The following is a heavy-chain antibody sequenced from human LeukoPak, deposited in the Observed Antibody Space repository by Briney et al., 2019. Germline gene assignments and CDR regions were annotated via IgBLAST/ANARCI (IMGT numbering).Heavy chain of an antibody. D-gene: IGHD2-2*01. CDR1: GGTFSSYA. CDR2: IIPIFGTA. V-gene: IGHV1-69*13. Sequence: GASVKVSCKASGGTFSSYAISWVRQAPGQGLEWMGGIIPIFGTANYAQKFQGRVTITADESTSTAYMELSSLRAEDTAVYYCAKEYSVPAAMSLSDYWGQGTLVTVSS. CDR3: AKEYSVPAAMSLSDY. J-gene: IGHJ4*02.